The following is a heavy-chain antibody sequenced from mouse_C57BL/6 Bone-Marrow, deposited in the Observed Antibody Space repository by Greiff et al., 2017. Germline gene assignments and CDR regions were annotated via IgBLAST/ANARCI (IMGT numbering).Heavy chain of an antibody. Sequence: VQLQQSGPELVKPGASVKISCKASGYTFTDYYMNWVKQSHGKSLEWIGDINPNTGGTSYNQTFKGKATLTVDKSSSTAYMELRSLTSEDAAVYYAAPILAYWGQGTLVTVSA. D-gene: IGHD6-5*01. CDR2: INPNTGGT. V-gene: IGHV1-26*01. CDR3: APILAY. CDR1: GYTFTDYY. J-gene: IGHJ3*01.